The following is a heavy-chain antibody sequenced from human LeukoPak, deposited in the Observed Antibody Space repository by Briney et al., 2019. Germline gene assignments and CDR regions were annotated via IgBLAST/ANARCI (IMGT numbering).Heavy chain of an antibody. Sequence: ASVKVSCTASGYTFTSYDIHWVRQATGQGLEWMGWMNPNSGNTGYAQKFKGRVTMTRNTSISTAYMELSSLRSEDTDVYYCGREGGRYYDFWSGYYPIYYYYGMDVWGQGTTVTVSS. D-gene: IGHD3-3*01. V-gene: IGHV1-8*01. CDR1: GYTFTSYD. CDR2: MNPNSGNT. CDR3: GREGGRYYDFWSGYYPIYYYYGMDV. J-gene: IGHJ6*02.